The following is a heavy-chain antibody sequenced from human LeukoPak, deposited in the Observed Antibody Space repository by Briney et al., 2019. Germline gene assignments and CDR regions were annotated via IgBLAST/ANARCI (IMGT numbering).Heavy chain of an antibody. CDR1: GFTFSSYG. CDR2: ISYDGSNK. V-gene: IGHV3-30*03. D-gene: IGHD3-10*01. Sequence: GGSLRLSCAASGFTFSSYGMHWVRQAPGKGLEWVAVISYDGSNKYYADSVKGRFTISRDNSKNTLYLQMNSLRAEDTAVYYCARVSYYYGSGSHRPTAVYYFDYWGQGTLVTVSS. CDR3: ARVSYYYGSGSHRPTAVYYFDY. J-gene: IGHJ4*02.